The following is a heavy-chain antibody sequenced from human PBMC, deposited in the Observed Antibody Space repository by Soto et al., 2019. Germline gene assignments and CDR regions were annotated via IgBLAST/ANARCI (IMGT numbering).Heavy chain of an antibody. Sequence: SETLSLTCSASGGSVSGGGYYWSWIRQLPGKGLEWIGYIYHTGSTFYNPSLESRVTILLDTSKSQFSLNLTSVTAAATAMDYGGGSPVRFLFEYWGQGTLVTVSS. CDR1: GGSVSGGGYY. D-gene: IGHD1-26*01. J-gene: IGHJ4*02. CDR2: IYHTGST. CDR3: GGSPVRFLFEY. V-gene: IGHV4-31*03.